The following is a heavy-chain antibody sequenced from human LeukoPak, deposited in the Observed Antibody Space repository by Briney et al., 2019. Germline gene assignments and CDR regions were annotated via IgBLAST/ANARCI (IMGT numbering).Heavy chain of an antibody. CDR2: IRYDGSNK. Sequence: GGSLRLSCAASGFTFSSYGMHWVRQAPGKGLEWVAFIRYDGSNKYYADSVKGRFTISRDNAKNSLYLQMNSLRAEDTALYHCAREGGTTMVRGVIIVRGYYYMDVWGKGTTVTISS. V-gene: IGHV3-30*02. CDR1: GFTFSSYG. CDR3: AREGGTTMVRGVIIVRGYYYMDV. J-gene: IGHJ6*03. D-gene: IGHD3-10*01.